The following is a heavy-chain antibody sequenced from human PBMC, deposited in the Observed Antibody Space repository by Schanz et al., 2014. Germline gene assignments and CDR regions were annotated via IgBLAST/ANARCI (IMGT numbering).Heavy chain of an antibody. CDR3: ARDVGGCSSSTSCYAFEI. J-gene: IGHJ3*02. CDR2: SYTSGST. CDR1: GGSISSGSYY. V-gene: IGHV4-61*02. Sequence: QVQLQESGPGLVKPSQTLSLTCTVSGGSISSGSYYWSWIRQPAGKGLEWIGRSYTSGSTIYNPSLRRRVTIPVTAPKNHFSVRQSSRTAADTAVYYCARDVGGCSSSTSCYAFEIWGQGTMVTVSS. D-gene: IGHD2-2*01.